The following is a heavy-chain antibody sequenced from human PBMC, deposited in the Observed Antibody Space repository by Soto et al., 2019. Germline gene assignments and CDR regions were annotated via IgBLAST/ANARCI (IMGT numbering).Heavy chain of an antibody. CDR3: ATDMRYYYYMDV. Sequence: EVQLVESGGGLVKPGGSLRLSCAASGFTFSNAWMNWVRQAPGKGLEWVGLIKSKIDGGATDYAAPVKGRFTISRDDSRNTLYLQMNSLKIEDTAVYYCATDMRYYYYMDVWGKGTTVTVSS. CDR1: GFTFSNAW. J-gene: IGHJ6*03. V-gene: IGHV3-15*01. CDR2: IKSKIDGGAT.